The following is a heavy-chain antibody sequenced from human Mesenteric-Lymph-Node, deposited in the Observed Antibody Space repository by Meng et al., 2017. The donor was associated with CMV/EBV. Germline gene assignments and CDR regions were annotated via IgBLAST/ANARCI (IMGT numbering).Heavy chain of an antibody. CDR2: VNGGGGAT. J-gene: IGHJ6*02. CDR3: AKDEGFYGMDV. CDR1: GFTFKNYA. V-gene: IGHV3-23*01. Sequence: GGSLRLSCVASGFTFKNYAMSWVRQAPGRRLEWVSTVNGGGGATYYSDSAKGRFTISRDNSKNTLYLQMNTLRVEDTAIYYCAKDEGFYGMDVWGQGTTVTVSS.